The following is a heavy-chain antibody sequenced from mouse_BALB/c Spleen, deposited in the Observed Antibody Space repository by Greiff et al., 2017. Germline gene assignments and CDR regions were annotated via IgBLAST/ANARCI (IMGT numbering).Heavy chain of an antibody. CDR3: ANPVYYGSSLDY. D-gene: IGHD1-1*01. J-gene: IGHJ2*01. CDR1: GFNIKDYY. CDR2: IDPENGNT. V-gene: IGHV14-1*02. Sequence: VQLKQSGAELVRPGALVKLSCKASGFNIKDYYMHWVKQRPEQGLEWIGWIDPENGNTIYDPKFQGKASITADTSSNTAYLQLSSLTSEDTAVYYCANPVYYGSSLDYWGQGTTLTVSS.